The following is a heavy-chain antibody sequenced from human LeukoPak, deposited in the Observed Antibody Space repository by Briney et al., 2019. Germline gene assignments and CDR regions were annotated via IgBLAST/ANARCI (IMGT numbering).Heavy chain of an antibody. D-gene: IGHD4/OR15-4a*01. CDR1: GFTFSTYS. CDR2: ISSSSSYI. J-gene: IGHJ6*02. CDR3: ARPPSDVLVVDYYYGMDV. V-gene: IGHV3-21*01. Sequence: GGSLRLSCAASGFTFSTYSMNWVRQAPGKGLEWVSSISSSSSYIYYADSVKGRFTISRDNAKNSLYLQMNSLRAEDTAVYYCARPPSDVLVVDYYYGMDVWGQGTTVTVSS.